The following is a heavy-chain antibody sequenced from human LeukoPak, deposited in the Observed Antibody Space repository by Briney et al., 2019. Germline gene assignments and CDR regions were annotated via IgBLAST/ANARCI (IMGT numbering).Heavy chain of an antibody. CDR2: ISSSGSTI. J-gene: IGHJ3*02. Sequence: GGSLRLSCAASGFTFSSYGMNWVRQAPGKGLEWVSYISSSGSTIYYADSVKGRFTISTDNANNSLYLQMNSLRAEDTAVYYCARSLRNAFDIWGQGTMVTVSS. CDR3: ARSLRNAFDI. CDR1: GFTFSSYG. D-gene: IGHD3-3*01. V-gene: IGHV3-48*01.